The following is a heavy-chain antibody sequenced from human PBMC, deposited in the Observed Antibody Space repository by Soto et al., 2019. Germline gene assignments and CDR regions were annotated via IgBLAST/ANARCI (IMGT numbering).Heavy chain of an antibody. Sequence: QVQVVQSGAEVKKPGSSVKVSCKVSGGIFTNNAISWVRQAPGQGLEWLGGVIPLFDTAYYAQIFRGRLRISADGATNKASMELSGLTSADTAVYLGATGGDNEGYNVYHGMDVWGQGTTVTVS. D-gene: IGHD2-21*02. CDR2: VIPLFDTA. CDR1: GGIFTNNA. J-gene: IGHJ6*02. CDR3: ATGGDNEGYNVYHGMDV. V-gene: IGHV1-69*01.